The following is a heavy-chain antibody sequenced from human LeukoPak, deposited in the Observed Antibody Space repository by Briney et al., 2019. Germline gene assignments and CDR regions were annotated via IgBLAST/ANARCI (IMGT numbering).Heavy chain of an antibody. Sequence: GGSLRLSCTASGFTFSDAWVTWVRQAPGKGLEWVGRIRSKTSGGTTDYAAPVNGRFTISRDDSKNTIFLQMNSLKTEDTAVYYCNTFNWNSPFDYWGQGTLATVSS. V-gene: IGHV3-15*01. D-gene: IGHD1-20*01. CDR3: NTFNWNSPFDY. CDR1: GFTFSDAW. CDR2: IRSKTSGGTT. J-gene: IGHJ4*02.